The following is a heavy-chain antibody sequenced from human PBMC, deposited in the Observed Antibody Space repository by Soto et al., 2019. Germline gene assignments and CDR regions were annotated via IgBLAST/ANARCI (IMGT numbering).Heavy chain of an antibody. D-gene: IGHD5-12*01. J-gene: IGHJ4*02. CDR2: ISSSSSNI. CDR3: ARDNGYDAATLDY. CDR1: GFTFSTCS. V-gene: IGHV3-21*02. Sequence: EVQLVESGGGLVKPGGSLRLSCAASGFTFSTCSMNWVRQAPGKGLKWVSSISSSSSNIYYADSVKGRFTISRDNAKNSLYLQMNSLRADDTAVYYCARDNGYDAATLDYWGQGTLVTVSS.